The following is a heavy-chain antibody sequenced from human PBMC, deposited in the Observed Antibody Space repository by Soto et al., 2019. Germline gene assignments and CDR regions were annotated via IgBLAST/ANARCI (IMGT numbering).Heavy chain of an antibody. V-gene: IGHV3-23*01. J-gene: IGHJ4*02. CDR2: ISGSGGDT. CDR1: GFTFSSYA. D-gene: IGHD1-26*01. Sequence: PGGSLRLSCAASGFTFSSYAMSWVRQAPGKGLEWVLAISGSGGDTYYADSVKGRFSISRDNSKNTVYLQMNSLRAEDTAVYYCAKEPTSGTLPYFDYWGQGALVTVS. CDR3: AKEPTSGTLPYFDY.